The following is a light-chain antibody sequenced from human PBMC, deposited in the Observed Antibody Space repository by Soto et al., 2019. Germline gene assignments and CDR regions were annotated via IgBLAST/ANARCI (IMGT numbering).Light chain of an antibody. Sequence: QSVLTQPPSVSGAPGQRVTISCTGSSSNIGAGYDVHWYQQLPGTAPKLLIYGNSNRPSGVPDRFFGSKSGTSASLAITGLQAEDEADYYCQSYDSSLSGSAVVFGGGTKVTVL. V-gene: IGLV1-40*01. J-gene: IGLJ2*01. CDR2: GNS. CDR1: SSNIGAGYD. CDR3: QSYDSSLSGSAVV.